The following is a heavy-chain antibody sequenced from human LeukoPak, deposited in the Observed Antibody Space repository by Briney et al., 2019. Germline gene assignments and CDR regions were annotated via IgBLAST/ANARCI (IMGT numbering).Heavy chain of an antibody. CDR1: GYSITSSSW. Sequence: SETLSLTCAVSGYSITSSSWWGWIRQPPGKGLEWIGYIYHSGTTYYNPSLQSRVTMSVDTSKNQFSLKLSSVTAVDTAVYYCARDPYAPPSSDLQRFDSWGQGTLVTVSS. V-gene: IGHV4-28*03. J-gene: IGHJ5*01. CDR2: IYHSGTT. CDR3: ARDPYAPPSSDLQRFDS. D-gene: IGHD6-19*01.